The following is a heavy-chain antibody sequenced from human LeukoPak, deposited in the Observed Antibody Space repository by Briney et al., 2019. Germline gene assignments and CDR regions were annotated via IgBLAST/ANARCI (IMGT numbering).Heavy chain of an antibody. V-gene: IGHV3-33*01. CDR2: IWYDGSNK. CDR1: GFTFSSYG. D-gene: IGHD5-12*01. Sequence: SGGSLRLSCAASGFTFSSYGMHWVRQAPGKGLEWVAVIWYDGSNKYYADSVKGRFTISRDNSKNTLYLQMNSLRAEDTAVYYCAREERVATTTIDYWGQGTMVAVSS. CDR3: AREERVATTTIDY. J-gene: IGHJ4*02.